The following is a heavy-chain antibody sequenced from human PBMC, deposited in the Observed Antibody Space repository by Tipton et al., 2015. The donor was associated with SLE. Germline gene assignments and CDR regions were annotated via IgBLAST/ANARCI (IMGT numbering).Heavy chain of an antibody. D-gene: IGHD1-7*01. CDR1: GGSFSGYY. J-gene: IGHJ4*02. V-gene: IGHV4-34*01. CDR2: INRRGST. Sequence: TLSLTCAVYGGSFSGYYWSWIRQPPGKGLEWIGEINRRGSTNYNPSLKSRVTISVDASKNQFSLRLSSVTAADTAVYYCARGWDYLDQAGIDYWGQRTLVTVSS. CDR3: ARGWDYLDQAGIDY.